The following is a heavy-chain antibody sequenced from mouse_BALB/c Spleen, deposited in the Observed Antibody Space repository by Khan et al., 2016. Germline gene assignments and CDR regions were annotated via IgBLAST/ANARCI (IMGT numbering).Heavy chain of an antibody. D-gene: IGHD1-1*01. J-gene: IGHJ1*01. CDR2: ISYSGST. V-gene: IGHV3-8*02. Sequence: EVQLQESGPSLVKPSQTLSLPCSVTGDSITSGYWNWIRKFPGNKLEYMWYISYSGSTYYNPSLKSRISITRDTPKKQYYLQLNSVTTEDTATYYCARYYGSRYWYFDVWGAGTTVTVS. CDR3: ARYYGSRYWYFDV. CDR1: GDSITSGY.